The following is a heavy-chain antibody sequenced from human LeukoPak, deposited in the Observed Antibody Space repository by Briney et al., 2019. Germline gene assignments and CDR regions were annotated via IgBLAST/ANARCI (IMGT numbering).Heavy chain of an antibody. CDR2: ISGSGDST. D-gene: IGHD2-2*02. CDR3: AKFPSAAISD. CDR1: GFTFSSYA. Sequence: GGSLRLSCAASGFTFSSYAMTWVRQAPGKGLEWVSAISGSGDSTYYADSVKGRFTISRDNSKNTLCLQMSSLRAEDTAVYYCAKFPSAAISDWGQGTLVTVSS. J-gene: IGHJ4*02. V-gene: IGHV3-23*01.